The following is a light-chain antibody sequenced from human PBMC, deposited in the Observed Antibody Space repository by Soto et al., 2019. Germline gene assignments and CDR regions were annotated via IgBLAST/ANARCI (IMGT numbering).Light chain of an antibody. CDR2: GAS. J-gene: IGKJ1*01. CDR1: QSFTSNY. V-gene: IGKV3-20*01. Sequence: IVLTQSPATLSLSHGERATLSCRASQSFTSNYLAWYQQRPGQAPRLLIYGASTRATGIPDRFSGSGSGTDFTLTISRLEPEDFAVYYCQQYGISPRTFGQGTKVDIK. CDR3: QQYGISPRT.